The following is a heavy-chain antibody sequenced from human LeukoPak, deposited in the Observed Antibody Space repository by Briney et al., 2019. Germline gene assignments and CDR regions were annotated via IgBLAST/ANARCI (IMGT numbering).Heavy chain of an antibody. Sequence: GGSLRLSCAASGFTFSDYSMNWVRQAPGKGLEWVSFISSSRSTIYYADSVKGRFTISRDNAKNSLYLQMNSLRDDDTAVYYCARLTYYSDIDIWGQGTMVTVSS. D-gene: IGHD3-22*01. CDR1: GFTFSDYS. CDR2: ISSSRSTI. J-gene: IGHJ3*02. CDR3: ARLTYYSDIDI. V-gene: IGHV3-48*02.